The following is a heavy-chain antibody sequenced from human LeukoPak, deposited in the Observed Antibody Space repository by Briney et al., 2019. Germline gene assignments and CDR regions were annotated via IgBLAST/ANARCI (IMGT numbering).Heavy chain of an antibody. CDR3: ARDVAAGSSHFDY. CDR1: GGSISSYY. J-gene: IGHJ4*02. CDR2: IYYSGST. Sequence: SETLSLTCTGYGGSISSYYWRWIRQRPGQGLEGMVYIYYSGSTNNNPSLKSRVTISVDTSKNQFSLKLSSVSAADTAVYYCARDVAAGSSHFDYWGQGTLVTVSS. D-gene: IGHD6-13*01. V-gene: IGHV4-59*01.